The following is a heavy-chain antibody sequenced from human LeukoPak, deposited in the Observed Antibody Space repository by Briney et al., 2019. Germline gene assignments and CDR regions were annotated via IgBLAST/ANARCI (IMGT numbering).Heavy chain of an antibody. CDR1: GGSISSYY. V-gene: IGHV4-59*01. Sequence: SETLSLTCAVSGGSISSYYWSWIRQPPGKGLEWIGYIYYSGSTNYNPSLKSRVTISVDTSKNQFSLKLSSVTAADTAVYYCARERNWFDPWGQGTLVTVSS. CDR2: IYYSGST. J-gene: IGHJ5*02. CDR3: ARERNWFDP.